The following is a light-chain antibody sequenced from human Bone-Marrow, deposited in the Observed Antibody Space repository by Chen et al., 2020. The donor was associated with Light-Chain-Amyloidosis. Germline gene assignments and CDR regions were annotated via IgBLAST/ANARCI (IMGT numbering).Light chain of an antibody. CDR2: EVS. CDR1: SSDVGGYNL. J-gene: IGLJ3*02. CDR3: ISHTSSGTLWV. V-gene: IGLV2-14*01. Sequence: QSALPQPASVSGSPGQSITIPCTGTSSDVGGYNLVSWYQQYPGKAPKLMIYEVSNRPSGVSNRFSGSKSGNTASLTISGLQAEDEADYYCISHTSSGTLWVFGGGTKLTVL.